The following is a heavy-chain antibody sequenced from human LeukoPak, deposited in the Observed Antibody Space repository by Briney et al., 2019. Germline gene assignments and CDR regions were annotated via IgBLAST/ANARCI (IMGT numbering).Heavy chain of an antibody. CDR2: IANDGGFT. CDR1: GFTFSSHP. CDR3: VKEANGFDM. J-gene: IGHJ3*02. Sequence: PGGSLRLSCAASGFTFSSHPMNWVRQAPGKGLEWVAVIANDGGFTHYADSVKGRFTISRDNSKSTLEMQMNSLRAEDTALYYCVKEANGFDMWGLGTMVTVSS. D-gene: IGHD2-8*01. V-gene: IGHV3-30*04.